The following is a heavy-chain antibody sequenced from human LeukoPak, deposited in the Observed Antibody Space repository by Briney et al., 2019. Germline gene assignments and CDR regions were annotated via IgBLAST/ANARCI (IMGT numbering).Heavy chain of an antibody. V-gene: IGHV3-74*01. CDR2: IKSDESIT. J-gene: IGHJ6*02. CDR3: VRDRSYGMDV. Sequence: GGSLRLSCAASGFTFSSSWMHWVRQAPGTGLVWVSHIKSDESITSYADSVKGRFTISRDNAKNTLYLQMNSLRAEDTAVYYCVRDRSYGMDVWGQGTTVTVS. CDR1: GFTFSSSW.